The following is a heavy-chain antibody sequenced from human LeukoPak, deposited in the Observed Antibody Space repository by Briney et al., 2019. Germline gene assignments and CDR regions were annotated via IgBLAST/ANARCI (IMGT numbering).Heavy chain of an antibody. CDR2: INSGGDAT. J-gene: IGHJ3*01. D-gene: IGHD2-2*01. CDR3: ARCTASCYANAFDV. V-gene: IGHV3-23*01. CDR1: GFTFNNNA. Sequence: PGGSLRLSCATSGFTFNNNAMSWVRQAPGKGLEWVSAINSGGDATEYADSVKGRFTISRDNSKNTLYLQMNSLRPDDTAVYYCARCTASCYANAFDVWGQGTLLTV.